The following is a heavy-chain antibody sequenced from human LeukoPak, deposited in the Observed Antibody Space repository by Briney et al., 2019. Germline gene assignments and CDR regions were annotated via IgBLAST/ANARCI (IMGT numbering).Heavy chain of an antibody. CDR1: GYSSTSYW. D-gene: IGHD2-2*01. V-gene: IGHV5-51*01. CDR3: ASRANYCSSTSCYYYGMDV. J-gene: IGHJ6*02. CDR2: IYPGDSDT. Sequence: GESLKISCKGSGYSSTSYWIGWVRQMPGKGLEWMGIIYPGDSDTRYSPSFQGQVTISADKSISTAYLQWSSLKASDTAMYYCASRANYCSSTSCYYYGMDVWGQGTTVTVSS.